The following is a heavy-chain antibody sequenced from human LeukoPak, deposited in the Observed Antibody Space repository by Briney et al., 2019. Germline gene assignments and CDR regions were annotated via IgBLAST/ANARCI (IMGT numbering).Heavy chain of an antibody. Sequence: GGSLRLSCAASGFTVSSNYMSWVRQAPGKGLEWVSVIYSGGSTYYADSVKGRFTISRDNSKNTLYLQMNSLRAEDTAVYYCARGLYDYGDYGNYYYYGMDVWGQGTTVTVSS. CDR1: GFTVSSNY. J-gene: IGHJ6*02. CDR3: ARGLYDYGDYGNYYYYGMDV. D-gene: IGHD4-17*01. CDR2: IYSGGST. V-gene: IGHV3-66*01.